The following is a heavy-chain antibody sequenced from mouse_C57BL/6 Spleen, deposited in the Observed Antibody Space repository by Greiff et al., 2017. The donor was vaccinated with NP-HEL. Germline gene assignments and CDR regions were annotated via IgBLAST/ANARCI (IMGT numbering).Heavy chain of an antibody. CDR2: ISSGGSYT. Sequence: EVKVVESGGDLVKPGGSLKLSCAASGFTFSSYGMSWVRQTPDKRLEWVATISSGGSYTYYPDSVKGRFTISRDNAKNTLYLQMSSLKSEDTAMYYCARHPLITTVVGYAMDYWGQGTSVTVSS. J-gene: IGHJ4*01. CDR1: GFTFSSYG. D-gene: IGHD1-1*01. V-gene: IGHV5-6*01. CDR3: ARHPLITTVVGYAMDY.